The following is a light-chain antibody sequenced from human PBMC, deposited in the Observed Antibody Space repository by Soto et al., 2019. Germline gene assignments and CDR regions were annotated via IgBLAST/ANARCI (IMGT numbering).Light chain of an antibody. Sequence: EIVMTQSPATLSVSPGERATLSCRASQSVRSNLAWYQQKPGQAPRLVIYDASTRATGIPARFSGSGSVTEFTLPISRLQYEDFAVYYCQQSNNWPPFTFGPGTKVDIK. CDR1: QSVRSN. CDR2: DAS. V-gene: IGKV3-15*01. CDR3: QQSNNWPPFT. J-gene: IGKJ3*01.